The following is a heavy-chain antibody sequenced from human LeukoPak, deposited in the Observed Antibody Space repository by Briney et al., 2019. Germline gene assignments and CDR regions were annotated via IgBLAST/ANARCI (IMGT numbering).Heavy chain of an antibody. Sequence: GRSLRLSCAASGFTFSSYGMHWVRQAPGKGLEWVAVISYDGSNKYYADSVKGRFTISRDTSKNTLYLQMNSLRAEDTAVYYCAREYEQQLVPFDYWGQGTLVTVSS. CDR1: GFTFSSYG. CDR2: ISYDGSNK. D-gene: IGHD6-13*01. CDR3: AREYEQQLVPFDY. V-gene: IGHV3-30*03. J-gene: IGHJ4*02.